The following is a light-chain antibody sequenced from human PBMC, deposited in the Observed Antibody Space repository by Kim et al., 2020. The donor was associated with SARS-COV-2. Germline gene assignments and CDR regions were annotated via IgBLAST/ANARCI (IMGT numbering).Light chain of an antibody. CDR1: GSNIGNNG. V-gene: IGLV1-36*01. J-gene: IGLJ3*02. CDR3: CRWDDSRNGWV. CDR2: NDD. Sequence: QSVLTQPPSLSEVPRRRVTISCTGSGSNIGNNGVGWYRQFPAKAPALLMYNDDLLPSWVSDRFSGSTSCTSASLAIIGLESEDEANDYCCRWDDSRNGWVFGGGTKVTVL.